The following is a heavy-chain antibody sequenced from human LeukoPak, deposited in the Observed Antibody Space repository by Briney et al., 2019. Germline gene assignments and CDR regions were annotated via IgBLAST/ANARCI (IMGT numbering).Heavy chain of an antibody. CDR3: ARDSLGSMEY. J-gene: IGHJ4*02. V-gene: IGHV1-18*01. Sequence: GASVKVSCEASGYTFTNYGINWLRQAPGQGLEWMGWISAYNGNTNYAQRLQGRVTMTTDTSTSTAYMELRSLRSDDTAVYYCARDSLGSMEYWGQGTLITVSS. CDR1: GYTFTNYG. CDR2: ISAYNGNT. D-gene: IGHD3-16*01.